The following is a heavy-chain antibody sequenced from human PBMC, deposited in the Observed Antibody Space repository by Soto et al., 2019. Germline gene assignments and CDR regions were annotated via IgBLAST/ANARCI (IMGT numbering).Heavy chain of an antibody. CDR1: TYTFSTSG. J-gene: IGHJ4*02. CDR3: ARDGDQWDQRFCDY. CDR2: TRDDRGHT. Sequence: QIQMVQSGAEMKQPGTSVKVSCQTSTYTFSTSGFSWVRQAPGEGPEWMGWTRDDRGHTNYAQKFRGRLTLTTDASTSTIYMELRSLRSDDTAVYYCARDGDQWDQRFCDYWGQGTLVTVSS. D-gene: IGHD1-26*01. V-gene: IGHV1-18*01.